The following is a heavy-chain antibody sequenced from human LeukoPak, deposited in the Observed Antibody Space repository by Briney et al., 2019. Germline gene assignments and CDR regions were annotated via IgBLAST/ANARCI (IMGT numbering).Heavy chain of an antibody. D-gene: IGHD6-13*01. CDR1: GYTFTGYY. Sequence: GASVKVSCKASGYTFTGYYMHWVRQAPGQGLEWMGGIIPIFGTANYAQKFQGRVTITADESTSTAYMELSSLRSEDTAVYYCVLVIAAAGPNFDYWGQGTLVTVSS. V-gene: IGHV1-69*13. J-gene: IGHJ4*02. CDR3: VLVIAAAGPNFDY. CDR2: IIPIFGTA.